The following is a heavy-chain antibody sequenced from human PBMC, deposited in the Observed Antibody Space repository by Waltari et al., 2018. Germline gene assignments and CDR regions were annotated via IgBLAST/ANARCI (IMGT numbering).Heavy chain of an antibody. Sequence: QVQLQQWGAGLLKPSETLSLTCAVSGGSFSGYYWSWIRRPPWKGLEWIGEINHSGSTNDNPSLKSRVTISVYTSKNQFSLKLSSVTAADTAVYYCARGLSCSSSSVYMDVWGKGTTVTVSS. CDR3: ARGLSCSSSSVYMDV. CDR2: INHSGST. J-gene: IGHJ6*03. CDR1: GGSFSGYY. D-gene: IGHD6-6*01. V-gene: IGHV4-34*01.